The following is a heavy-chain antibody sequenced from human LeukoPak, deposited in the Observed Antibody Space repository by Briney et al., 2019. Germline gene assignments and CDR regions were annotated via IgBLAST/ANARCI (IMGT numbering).Heavy chain of an antibody. J-gene: IGHJ6*03. Sequence: PSETLSLTXAVYGGSFSGYYWSWIRQPPGKGLEWIGEINHSGSTNYNPSLESGVTISVDTSKNQFSLKLSSVSAADTAVYYCARGIMTTFGGVIGDYYYYMDVWGKGTTVTVSS. D-gene: IGHD3-16*02. CDR2: INHSGST. CDR1: GGSFSGYY. V-gene: IGHV4-34*01. CDR3: ARGIMTTFGGVIGDYYYYMDV.